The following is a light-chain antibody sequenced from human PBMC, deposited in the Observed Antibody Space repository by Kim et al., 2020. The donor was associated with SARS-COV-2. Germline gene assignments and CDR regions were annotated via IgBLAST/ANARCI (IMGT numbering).Light chain of an antibody. CDR3: ISYTSLNTWL. J-gene: IGLJ2*01. CDR1: STDVGHYNH. CDR2: DVT. Sequence: QSALTQPASVSGSPGQSITISCTGTSTDVGHYNHVSWYEQIPGKAPRVIIYDVTRRPSGVSNRFTGSKSGNMASLTISGLQTEDEADYFCISYTSLNTWLFGGGTQLTVL. V-gene: IGLV2-14*03.